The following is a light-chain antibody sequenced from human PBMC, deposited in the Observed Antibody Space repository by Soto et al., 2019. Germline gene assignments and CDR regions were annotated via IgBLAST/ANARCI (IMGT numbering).Light chain of an antibody. V-gene: IGKV1-5*01. Sequence: DIQMTQSPSTLSASVGDRVIITCRASRSVGNRLAWYQQKPGKAPKVLIFDGSTLRSGVPSRFSGSGSGTEFSLTISSLQPGDFATYYCQQCSTDPVTFGQGTKVEVK. J-gene: IGKJ1*01. CDR3: QQCSTDPVT. CDR1: RSVGNR. CDR2: DGS.